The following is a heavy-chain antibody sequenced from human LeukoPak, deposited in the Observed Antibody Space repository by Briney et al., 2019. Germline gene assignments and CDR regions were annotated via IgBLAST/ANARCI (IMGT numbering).Heavy chain of an antibody. CDR3: AHRREQYYFDY. J-gene: IGHJ4*02. D-gene: IGHD1/OR15-1a*01. Sequence: TLSLTCTVSGGSISSGDYYWSWIRQPPGKALEWLALISWDDDKRYNPSLRSRLTITKDTSKNQVVLTMTNMDPLDTATYYCAHRREQYYFDYWGQGTLVTVSS. V-gene: IGHV2-5*08. CDR2: ISWDDDK. CDR1: GGSISSGDYY.